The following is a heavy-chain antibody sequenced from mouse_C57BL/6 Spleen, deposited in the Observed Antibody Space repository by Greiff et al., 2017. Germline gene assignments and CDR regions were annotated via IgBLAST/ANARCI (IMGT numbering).Heavy chain of an antibody. D-gene: IGHD3-2*02. CDR1: GYTFTDYN. CDR2: INPNNGGT. Sequence: VQLQQSGPELVKPGASVKIPCKASGYTFTDYNMDWVKQSHGKSLEWIGDINPNNGGTIYNQKFKGKATLTVDKSSSTAYMELRSLTSEDTAVYYCARRSSSGYSAMDYWGQGTSVTVSS. CDR3: ARRSSSGYSAMDY. J-gene: IGHJ4*01. V-gene: IGHV1-18*01.